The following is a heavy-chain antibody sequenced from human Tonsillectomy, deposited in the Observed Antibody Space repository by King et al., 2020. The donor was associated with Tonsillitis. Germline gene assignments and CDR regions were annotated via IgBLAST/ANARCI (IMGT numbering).Heavy chain of an antibody. Sequence: VQLVESGGGLVKPWGSLRLSCAASEFNFSSYTMNWVRQAPGKGLEWVSSITGSCSYIYYTDSVKGRFTISRDNAKNSLYLQVNSLRAEDTAVYSCARALASQYCSGGSCYAYYFDYWGQGTLVTVSS. CDR2: ITGSCSYI. CDR1: EFNFSSYT. CDR3: ARALASQYCSGGSCYAYYFDY. V-gene: IGHV3-21*01. J-gene: IGHJ4*02. D-gene: IGHD2-15*01.